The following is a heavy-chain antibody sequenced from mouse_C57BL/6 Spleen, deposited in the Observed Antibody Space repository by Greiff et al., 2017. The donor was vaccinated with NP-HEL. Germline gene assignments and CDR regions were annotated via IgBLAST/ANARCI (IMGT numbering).Heavy chain of an antibody. Sequence: VQLQQPGAELVRPGSSVKLSCKASGYTFTSYWMDWVPQRPGQGLEWIGNIYPSDSETHYNQKFKDKATLTVDKSSSTAYMQLSSLTSEDSAVYYCARWSNLLDYWGQGTTLTVSS. D-gene: IGHD2-5*01. CDR2: IYPSDSET. CDR3: ARWSNLLDY. V-gene: IGHV1-61*01. CDR1: GYTFTSYW. J-gene: IGHJ2*01.